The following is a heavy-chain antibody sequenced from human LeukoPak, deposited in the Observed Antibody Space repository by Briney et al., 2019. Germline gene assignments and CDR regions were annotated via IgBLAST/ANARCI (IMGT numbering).Heavy chain of an antibody. CDR3: ARVGATTRPSYGMDV. V-gene: IGHV1-18*01. Sequence: ASVNVSCKASGYTFTSYGISWVRQAPGQGLEWMGWITTYNGDTNYAQKLQGRVTITTDTSTSTAYMELRSLRSDDTAVYYCARVGATTRPSYGMDVWGQGTTVTVSS. CDR1: GYTFTSYG. CDR2: ITTYNGDT. J-gene: IGHJ6*02. D-gene: IGHD1-26*01.